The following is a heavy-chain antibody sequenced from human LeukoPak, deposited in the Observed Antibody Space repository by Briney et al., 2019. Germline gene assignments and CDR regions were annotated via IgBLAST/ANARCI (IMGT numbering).Heavy chain of an antibody. V-gene: IGHV3-66*01. D-gene: IGHD1-26*01. J-gene: IGHJ4*02. CDR3: ARVKGSYSVDY. Sequence: TGGSLRLSCAASGFTVSSNYMSWVRQAPGKGLEWVSVIYSGGSTYYADSVKGRFTISRDNSKNTLYLQMNSLRAEDTAVYYCARVKGSYSVDYWGQGTLVTVSS. CDR2: IYSGGST. CDR1: GFTVSSNY.